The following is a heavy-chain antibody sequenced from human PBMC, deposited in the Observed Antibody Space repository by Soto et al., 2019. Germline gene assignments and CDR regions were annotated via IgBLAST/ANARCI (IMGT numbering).Heavy chain of an antibody. J-gene: IGHJ4*02. V-gene: IGHV1-3*01. D-gene: IGHD3-16*01. CDR2: INAGNGNT. CDR1: GYTFTSYA. Sequence: QVQLVQSGAEVKKPGASVKVSCKASGYTFTSYAMHWVRQAPGQRLEWMGWINAGNGNTKYSQKFQDRVILSSDTSATTAYMELSSLRSEDTAVYYCARGGSYDYVWGSPDYWGQGTLVTVSS. CDR3: ARGGSYDYVWGSPDY.